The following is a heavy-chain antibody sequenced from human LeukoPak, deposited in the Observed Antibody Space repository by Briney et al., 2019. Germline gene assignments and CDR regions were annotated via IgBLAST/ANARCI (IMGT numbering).Heavy chain of an antibody. V-gene: IGHV4-39*01. J-gene: IGHJ4*02. Sequence: SETLSLTCTVSGGSIRSSYYYWGWIRQPPGKGLEWIGSIYDSGSTYYNPSLKSRVTISVDTSKNQFSLKLNSVTAADTAVYYCARTTHYYFDYWGQGTLVTVSS. CDR3: ARTTHYYFDY. CDR2: IYDSGST. D-gene: IGHD4-17*01. CDR1: GGSIRSSYYY.